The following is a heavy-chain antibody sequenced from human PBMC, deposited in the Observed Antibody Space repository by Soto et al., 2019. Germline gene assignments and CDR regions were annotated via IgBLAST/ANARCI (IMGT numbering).Heavy chain of an antibody. Sequence: PGGSLRLSCAASGFTFDDYAMHWVRQAPGKGLEWVSGISWNSGSIGYADSVKGRFTISRDNAKNSLYLQMNSLRAEDTALYYCAKKGGATTGYAFDIWGQGTMVTVSS. V-gene: IGHV3-9*01. CDR2: ISWNSGSI. D-gene: IGHD1-26*01. CDR1: GFTFDDYA. J-gene: IGHJ3*02. CDR3: AKKGGATTGYAFDI.